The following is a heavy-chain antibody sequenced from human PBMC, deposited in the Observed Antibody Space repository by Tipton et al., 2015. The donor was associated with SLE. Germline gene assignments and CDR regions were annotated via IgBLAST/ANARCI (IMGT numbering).Heavy chain of an antibody. CDR3: ARDRVYSSSYYMDV. V-gene: IGHV4-34*01. CDR1: GGSFSGYY. J-gene: IGHJ6*03. Sequence: LRLSCAVYGGSFSGYYWSWIRQPPGKGLEWIGEINHSGSTNYNPSLKSRVTISVDASKNQFSLKLSSVTAADTAVYYCARDRVYSSSYYMDVWGKGTTVTVSS. CDR2: INHSGST. D-gene: IGHD6-13*01.